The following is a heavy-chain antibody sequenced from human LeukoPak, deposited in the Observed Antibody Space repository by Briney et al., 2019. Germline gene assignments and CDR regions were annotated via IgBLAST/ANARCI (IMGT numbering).Heavy chain of an antibody. CDR2: IGSNGGST. V-gene: IGHV3-64*01. CDR1: GFTFSSYA. CDR3: ARSLPYCSGGSCYYMDV. J-gene: IGHJ6*03. Sequence: GGSLRLSCAASGFTFSSYAMHWVRQAPGKGLEYVSAIGSNGGSTYYANSVKGRFTISRDNSKNTLYLQMGSLRAEDMAVYYCARSLPYCSGGSCYYMDVWGKGTTVTVSS. D-gene: IGHD2-15*01.